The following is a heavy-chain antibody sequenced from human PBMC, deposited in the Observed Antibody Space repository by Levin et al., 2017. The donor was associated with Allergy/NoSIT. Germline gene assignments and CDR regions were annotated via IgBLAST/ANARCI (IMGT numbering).Heavy chain of an antibody. D-gene: IGHD3-10*01. Sequence: GSLRLSCTVSGDSISCSGYYWGWIRQPPGKGLEWIGCIYYSGSTYYIPSLKSRVTISVDTSKNQFSLKLSSVTAADTAIYYCMGGKNSGVDSWGQGTLVTVSS. CDR3: MGGKNSGVDS. J-gene: IGHJ5*01. V-gene: IGHV4-39*01. CDR2: IYYSGST. CDR1: GDSISCSGYY.